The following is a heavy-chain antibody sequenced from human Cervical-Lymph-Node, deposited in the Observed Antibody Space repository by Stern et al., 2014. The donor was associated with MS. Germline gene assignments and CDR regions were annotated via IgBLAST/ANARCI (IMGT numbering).Heavy chain of an antibody. J-gene: IGHJ3*02. V-gene: IGHV4-31*03. CDR3: ARGRQYYYASGSSPPDAFDI. CDR1: GGSISSGADY. CDR2: IYYSGST. D-gene: IGHD3-10*01. Sequence: VQLEESGPGLVKPSQTLSLTCTVSGGSISSGADYWNWIRQHPGKGLEWIGYIYYSGSTEYNPSLKRRVIISADTSKKQFSLKLRSVTAADTAVYYCARGRQYYYASGSSPPDAFDIWGQGTMVTVSS.